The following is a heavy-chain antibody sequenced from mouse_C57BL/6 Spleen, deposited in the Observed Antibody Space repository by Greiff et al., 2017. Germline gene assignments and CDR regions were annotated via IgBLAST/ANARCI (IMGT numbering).Heavy chain of an antibody. CDR1: GFSLTSYG. CDR3: ARALSGQLRLHWYFDV. V-gene: IGHV2-2*01. J-gene: IGHJ1*03. Sequence: QVQLKESGPGLVQPSQSLSITCTVSGFSLTSYGVHWVRQSPGKGLEWLGVIWSGGSTDYNAAFISRLSISKDNSKSQVFFKMNSLQADDTAIYYCARALSGQLRLHWYFDVWGTGTTVTVSS. CDR2: IWSGGST. D-gene: IGHD3-2*02.